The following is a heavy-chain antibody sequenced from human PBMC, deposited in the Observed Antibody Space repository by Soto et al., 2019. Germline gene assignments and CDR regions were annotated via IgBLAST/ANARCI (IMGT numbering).Heavy chain of an antibody. CDR2: ISYDGSNK. Sequence: QVQLVESGGGVVQPGRSLRLSCAASGFTFSSYGMHWVRQAPGKGLEWVAVISYDGSNKYYADSVKGRFTISRDNSKNTLYLQMNSLRAEDTAVYYCAKDGPDGYNSTTHYYYYGMDVWGQGTTVTVSS. CDR1: GFTFSSYG. V-gene: IGHV3-30*18. J-gene: IGHJ6*02. CDR3: AKDGPDGYNSTTHYYYYGMDV. D-gene: IGHD5-12*01.